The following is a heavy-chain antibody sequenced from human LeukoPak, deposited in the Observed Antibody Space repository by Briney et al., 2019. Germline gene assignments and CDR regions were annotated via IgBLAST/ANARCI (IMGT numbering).Heavy chain of an antibody. CDR2: IYHSGST. Sequence: SETLSLTCAVSGGSISSGGYSWSWIRQPPGQGLEWIGYIYHSGSTYYNPSLKSRVTISVDRSKNQFSLKLSSVTAADTAVYYCARTRCSGGSCSFDYWGQGTLVTVSS. CDR1: GGSISSGGYS. J-gene: IGHJ4*02. D-gene: IGHD2-15*01. V-gene: IGHV4-30-2*01. CDR3: ARTRCSGGSCSFDY.